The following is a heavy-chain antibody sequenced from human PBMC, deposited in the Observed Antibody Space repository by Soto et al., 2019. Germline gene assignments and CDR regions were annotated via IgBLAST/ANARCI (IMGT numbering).Heavy chain of an antibody. CDR3: ARPHKPLTTVTPTHYCGMDV. J-gene: IGHJ6*02. Sequence: QVQLVQSGAEVKKPGSSVKVSCKASGGTFSSYTISWVRQAPGQGLEWMGRIIPILGIANYAQKFQGRVTITPDKATSTADKELSSLTSEYTAVYYCARPHKPLTTVTPTHYCGMDVWGQGTTVTVSS. V-gene: IGHV1-69*02. CDR1: GGTFSSYT. CDR2: IIPILGIA. D-gene: IGHD4-17*01.